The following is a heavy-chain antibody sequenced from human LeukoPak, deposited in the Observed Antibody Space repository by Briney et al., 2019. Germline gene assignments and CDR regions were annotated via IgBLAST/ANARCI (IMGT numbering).Heavy chain of an antibody. Sequence: GASVKVSCKASGYTFTTYGITWVRQAPGQGLEWMGWISAYNGNTNYAQKLQGRVTMTTDTSTSTAYMALRSLRSDDTAVYYCARALVDGYKELGYWGQGTLVTVSS. CDR1: GYTFTTYG. D-gene: IGHD5-24*01. V-gene: IGHV1-18*01. CDR3: ARALVDGYKELGY. CDR2: ISAYNGNT. J-gene: IGHJ4*02.